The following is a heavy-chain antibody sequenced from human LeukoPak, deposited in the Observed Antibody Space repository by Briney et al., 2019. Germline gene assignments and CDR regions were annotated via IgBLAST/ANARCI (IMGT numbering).Heavy chain of an antibody. V-gene: IGHV1-18*01. CDR2: ISAYNGNT. J-gene: IGHJ4*02. CDR3: ARIVTGTLPFDY. Sequence: GASVKVSCKASGYTFTNYGISWVRQAPGQGLEWMGWISAYNGNTNYAQKLQGRVTMTTDTSTSTAYMELRSLRSDDTAMYYCARIVTGTLPFDYWGQGTLVTVSS. CDR1: GYTFTNYG. D-gene: IGHD1-20*01.